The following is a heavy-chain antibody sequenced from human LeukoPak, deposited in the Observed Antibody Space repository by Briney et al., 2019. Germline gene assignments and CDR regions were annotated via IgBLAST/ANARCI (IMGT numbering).Heavy chain of an antibody. J-gene: IGHJ6*02. V-gene: IGHV4-59*01. CDR3: ARGYPGERYYYYGMDV. D-gene: IGHD2-2*02. CDR1: GVSISSYY. CDR2: IYYSGST. Sequence: SETLSLTCTVSGVSISSYYWSWIRQPPGKGLEWIGYIYYSGSTNYNPSLKSRVTISVDTSNNQFSLKLSSVTAADTAVYYCARGYPGERYYYYGMDVWGQGTTVTVSS.